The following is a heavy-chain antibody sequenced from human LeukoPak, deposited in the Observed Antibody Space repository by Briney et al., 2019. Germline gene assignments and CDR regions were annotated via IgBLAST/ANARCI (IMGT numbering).Heavy chain of an antibody. CDR1: GFTVSSNY. CDR3: ARDSAAGTSAG. V-gene: IGHV3-66*01. Sequence: GGSLRLSCAASGFTVSSNYMSWVRQAPGKGLEWVSVIYSGGSTYYADSVKGRFTISRDNSKNTLYLQMNSLRAEDTAVYYCARDSAAGTSAGWGQGTLVTVSS. CDR2: IYSGGST. J-gene: IGHJ4*02. D-gene: IGHD6-13*01.